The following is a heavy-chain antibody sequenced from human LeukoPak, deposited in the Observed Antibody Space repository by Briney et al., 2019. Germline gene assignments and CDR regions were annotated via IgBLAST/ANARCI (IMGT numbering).Heavy chain of an antibody. CDR1: GFTFTSYS. V-gene: IGHV3-23*01. J-gene: IGHJ4*02. D-gene: IGHD1-26*01. CDR2: ISDDGVST. Sequence: PGGSLRLSCAASGFTFTSYSMIWVRQAPGRGLEWVSSISDDGVSTYYADSVRGRFTISRDNSKNTFYLQMNNLRAEDTALYYCAKRTSYSGSYPHLDYWGQGTLVTVSS. CDR3: AKRTSYSGSYPHLDY.